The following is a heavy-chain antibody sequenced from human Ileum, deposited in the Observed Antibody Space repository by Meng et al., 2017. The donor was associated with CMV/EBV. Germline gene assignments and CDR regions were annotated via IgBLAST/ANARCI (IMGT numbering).Heavy chain of an antibody. CDR2: MNPNSGNT. D-gene: IGHD2-2*01. J-gene: IGHJ1*01. Sequence: ASVKVSCKASGYIFTSYDINWVRQATGQGLEWMGWMNPNSGNTGYAQKFQGRVTMTRNTSISTAYMELSSLRSEDTAVHYCARVPVRDDCTTTSCSGSEYFQHWGQGTLVTVSS. CDR3: ARVPVRDDCTTTSCSGSEYFQH. CDR1: GYIFTSYD. V-gene: IGHV1-8*01.